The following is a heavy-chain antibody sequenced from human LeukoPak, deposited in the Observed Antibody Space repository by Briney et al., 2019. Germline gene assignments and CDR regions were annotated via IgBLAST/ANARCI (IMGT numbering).Heavy chain of an antibody. V-gene: IGHV3-21*01. CDR1: GFTFSSYS. CDR2: ISSSSSYI. J-gene: IGHJ4*02. Sequence: GGSLRLSCAASGFTFSSYSMDWVRQAPGKGLEWVSSISSSSSYIHYADSVKGRFTISRDNAKNSLFLQMNSLRAEDTAVYYCARVLGGSGSYSYFDYWGQGTLVTVSS. CDR3: ARVLGGSGSYSYFDY. D-gene: IGHD3-10*01.